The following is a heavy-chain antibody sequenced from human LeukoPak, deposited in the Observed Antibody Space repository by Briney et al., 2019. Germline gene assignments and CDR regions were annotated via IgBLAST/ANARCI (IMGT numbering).Heavy chain of an antibody. CDR1: GFXFSSYW. Sequence: GGSLRLSCAASGFXFSSYWVHWVRQAPGKGLVWVSRINTDASSTSYADSVKGRFSISRDNAKNTLYLQMNSLRAEDTAVYYCARGAYDFDYWGQGTLVTVSS. CDR3: ARGAYDFDY. D-gene: IGHD4-17*01. V-gene: IGHV3-74*01. J-gene: IGHJ4*02. CDR2: INTDASST.